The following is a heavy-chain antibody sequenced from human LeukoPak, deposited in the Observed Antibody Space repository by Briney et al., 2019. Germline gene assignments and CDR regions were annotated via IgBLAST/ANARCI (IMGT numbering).Heavy chain of an antibody. Sequence: GASVKVSCKASGYTFTSYYMHWVRQAPGQGLEWMGIINPSGGSTSYAQKFQGRVTMTRDTSTSTVYMELSSLRSEDTAVYYCARGLPLLLRYFDWLFTRGNNFDYWGQGTLVTVSS. CDR1: GYTFTSYY. CDR2: INPSGGST. J-gene: IGHJ4*02. CDR3: ARGLPLLLRYFDWLFTRGNNFDY. D-gene: IGHD3-9*01. V-gene: IGHV1-46*01.